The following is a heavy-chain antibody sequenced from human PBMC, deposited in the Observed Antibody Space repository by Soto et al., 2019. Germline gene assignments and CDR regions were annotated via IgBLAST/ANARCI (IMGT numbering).Heavy chain of an antibody. J-gene: IGHJ6*03. D-gene: IGHD2-2*01. CDR2: IYYSGST. Sequence: SETLSLTCTVSGGSISSGGYYWSWIRQHPGKGLEWIGYIYYSGSTYYNPSLKSRVTISVEPSKNQFSLKLSSVTAADTAVYYCARVPPDCSSTSCYYYYMDVWGKGTTVTVSS. CDR1: GGSISSGGYY. V-gene: IGHV4-31*03. CDR3: ARVPPDCSSTSCYYYYMDV.